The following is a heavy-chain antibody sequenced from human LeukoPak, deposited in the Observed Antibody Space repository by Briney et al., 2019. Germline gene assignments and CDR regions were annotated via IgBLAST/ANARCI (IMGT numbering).Heavy chain of an antibody. V-gene: IGHV3-30*12. CDR2: IYYDGNSK. CDR1: GFTFSASG. Sequence: GGSLRLSCAASGFTFSASGMHWVRQAPGKGLEWVAFIYYDGNSKHYADSVKGRFTISRDNSKNTLYLQMNSLRAGDTAVYYCAREGNSSSHFDYWGQGTLVTVSS. J-gene: IGHJ4*02. D-gene: IGHD6-13*01. CDR3: AREGNSSSHFDY.